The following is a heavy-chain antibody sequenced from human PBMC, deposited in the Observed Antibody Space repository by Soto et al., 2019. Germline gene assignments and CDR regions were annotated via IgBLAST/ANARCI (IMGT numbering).Heavy chain of an antibody. J-gene: IGHJ3*02. V-gene: IGHV4-34*01. CDR1: GGSFSGYY. CDR3: ARVVVAATLAFDI. D-gene: IGHD2-15*01. Sequence: QVQLQQWGAGLLKPSETLSLTCAVYGGSFSGYYWSWIRQPPGKGLEWIGEINHSGSTNYNPSLKSRVTISVDTSKNQFSRKLSSVTAADTAVYYCARVVVAATLAFDIWGQGTMVTVSS. CDR2: INHSGST.